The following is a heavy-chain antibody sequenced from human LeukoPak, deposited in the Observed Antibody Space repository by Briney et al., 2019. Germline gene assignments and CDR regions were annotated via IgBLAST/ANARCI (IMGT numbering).Heavy chain of an antibody. Sequence: GGSLRLSCAASGFTFSSYGMTWVRQAPGKGLDWVSSISGNGIGTYYADSVKGRFTISRDNSKNTLYLQMNSLRAEDTAVYYCAKNGPGLDYFDYWGQGTLVTVSS. CDR1: GFTFSSYG. D-gene: IGHD3-16*01. J-gene: IGHJ4*02. V-gene: IGHV3-23*01. CDR3: AKNGPGLDYFDY. CDR2: ISGNGIGT.